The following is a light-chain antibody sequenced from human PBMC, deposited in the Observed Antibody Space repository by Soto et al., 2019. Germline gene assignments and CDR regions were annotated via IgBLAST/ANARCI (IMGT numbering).Light chain of an antibody. CDR1: QSFRGN. CDR3: QQYNDWPNT. J-gene: IGKJ2*01. Sequence: EIVMTQSPATLSVSPGERVTLSCRASQSFRGNLAWYQQKPGQVPRLLIYGASTRATGIPARFSGSGSGTEFTLTISSLQSEDFAVYYCQQYNDWPNTFGQGTNLEIK. CDR2: GAS. V-gene: IGKV3-15*01.